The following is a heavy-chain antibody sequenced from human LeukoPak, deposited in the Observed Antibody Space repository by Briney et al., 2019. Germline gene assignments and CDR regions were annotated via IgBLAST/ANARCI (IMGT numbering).Heavy chain of an antibody. J-gene: IGHJ4*02. Sequence: GGSLRLSCAASGFAFSSFAMNWVRQAPGKGLEWVAVISYDGSNKYYADSVKGRFTISRYNSKNTLYLQMNSLTAEDTAVYYCARDDRGIAAAGFFDYWGQGTLVTVSS. CDR3: ARDDRGIAAAGFFDY. CDR2: ISYDGSNK. CDR1: GFAFSSFA. V-gene: IGHV3-30*04. D-gene: IGHD6-13*01.